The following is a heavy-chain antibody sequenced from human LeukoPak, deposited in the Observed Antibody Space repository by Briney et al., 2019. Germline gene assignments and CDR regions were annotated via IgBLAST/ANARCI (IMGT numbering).Heavy chain of an antibody. CDR2: IYYLGDT. CDR1: GGSISSSTYY. CDR3: ARLLRMEAAGPDY. J-gene: IGHJ4*02. Sequence: PSGTLSLTCAVSGGSISSSTYYWGWIRQSPGRGLEWIGSIYYLGDTYYNPSLKSRPTISVDTSRNQFSLRLHSVTAADTAVYYCARLLRMEAAGPDYWGQGTLVTVSS. D-gene: IGHD6-13*01. V-gene: IGHV4-39*01.